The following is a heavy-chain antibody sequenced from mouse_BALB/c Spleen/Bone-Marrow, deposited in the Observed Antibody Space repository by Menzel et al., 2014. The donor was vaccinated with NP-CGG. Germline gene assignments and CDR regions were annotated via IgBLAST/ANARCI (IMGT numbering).Heavy chain of an antibody. CDR2: IDPASGNT. V-gene: IGHV14-3*02. Sequence: VQLQQSGAELVKPGASVKLSCTASGFNIKDTYLLWVKQGPEQGLDWIGRIDPASGNTKYDPKFQGKATITADTSSNTAYLQLSSLTSEDTAVYYCASYRYGWYFDVWGAGTTVTVSS. J-gene: IGHJ1*01. D-gene: IGHD2-14*01. CDR1: GFNIKDTY. CDR3: ASYRYGWYFDV.